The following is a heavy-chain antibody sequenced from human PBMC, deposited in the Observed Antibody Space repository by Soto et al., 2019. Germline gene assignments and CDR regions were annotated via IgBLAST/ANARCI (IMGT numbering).Heavy chain of an antibody. CDR3: AREVYYLNWFDP. Sequence: EVQLVESGGGLVQPGGSLRLSWAAAGFTFSSYRMNWVRQAPGKGLEWVSYISSSSSTIYYADSVKGRFTISRDNAKNSLYLQMNSLRAEDTAVYYCAREVYYLNWFDPWGQGTLVTVSS. D-gene: IGHD3-10*01. J-gene: IGHJ5*02. V-gene: IGHV3-48*01. CDR1: GFTFSSYR. CDR2: ISSSSSTI.